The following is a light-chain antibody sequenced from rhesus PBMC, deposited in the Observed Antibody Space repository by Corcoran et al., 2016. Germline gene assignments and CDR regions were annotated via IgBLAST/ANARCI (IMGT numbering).Light chain of an antibody. CDR2: KAS. Sequence: DIQMTQSPSSLSPSVGDRVTITCRASQGISSWLVWYQQKPGKAPKLLIYKASSLQSGVPSRFSGSGSGTDFTLTISSLQPEDVATYYCQQYNSAPPTFGQGTKVEIK. CDR1: QGISSW. V-gene: IGKV1-21*01. CDR3: QQYNSAPPT. J-gene: IGKJ1*01.